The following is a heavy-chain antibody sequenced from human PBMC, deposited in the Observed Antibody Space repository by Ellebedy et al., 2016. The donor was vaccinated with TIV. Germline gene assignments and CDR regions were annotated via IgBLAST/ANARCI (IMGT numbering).Heavy chain of an antibody. V-gene: IGHV4-39*01. CDR1: GGSISSSSYY. J-gene: IGHJ3*02. CDR3: ARHVYAVAGTGDAFDI. Sequence: SETLSLXXTVSGGSISSSSYYWGWIRQPPGKGLEWIGSIYYSGSTYYNPSLKSRVTISVDTSKNQFSLKLSSVTAADTAVYYCARHVYAVAGTGDAFDIWGQGTMVTVSS. D-gene: IGHD6-19*01. CDR2: IYYSGST.